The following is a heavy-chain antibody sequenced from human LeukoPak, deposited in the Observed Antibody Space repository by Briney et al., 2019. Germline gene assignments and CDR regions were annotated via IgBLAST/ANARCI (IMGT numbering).Heavy chain of an antibody. J-gene: IGHJ4*02. CDR2: ISLSGSTI. CDR3: ARGASCSSTTCYFDY. V-gene: IGHV3-11*01. Sequence: PGGSLRLSCAASGFNFSDFYMNWIRQAPGKGLEWLSSISLSGSTITYAASVKGRVTVSRDNAKSSVFLQMHSLRADDTAVYYCARGASCSSTTCYFDYWGQGTLVTVSS. D-gene: IGHD2-2*01. CDR1: GFNFSDFY.